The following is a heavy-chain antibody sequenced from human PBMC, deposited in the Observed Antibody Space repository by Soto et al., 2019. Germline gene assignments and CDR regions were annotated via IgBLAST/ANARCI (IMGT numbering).Heavy chain of an antibody. CDR1: GFTFSSYA. CDR2: ISGSGGST. D-gene: IGHD3-16*01. V-gene: IGHV3-23*01. J-gene: IGHJ4*01. Sequence: PGGSLRLSCAASGFTFSSYAMSWVRQAPGKGLEWVSAISGSGGSTYYADSVKGRFTISRDNSKNTLYLQMNSLRAEDTAVYYCAPFWGSYKSPHHPPLDSIYWGQGTLVTVSS. CDR3: APFWGSYKSPHHPPLDSIY.